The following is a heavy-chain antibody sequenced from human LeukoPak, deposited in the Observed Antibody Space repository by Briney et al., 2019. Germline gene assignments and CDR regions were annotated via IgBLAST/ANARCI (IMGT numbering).Heavy chain of an antibody. CDR2: IHYVGST. D-gene: IGHD3-3*01. V-gene: IGHV4-39*01. CDR3: ARQNNFDFWSGFFDY. CDR1: GGSFSNYNYY. Sequence: SSETLSLTCTVSGGSFSNYNYYWGWIRQSPGKGLEWIGSIHYVGSTYYNPSLKSRVTISVDTSKIQFSLNLSSVTAADTAVYYCARQNNFDFWSGFFDYWGLGALVTVSS. J-gene: IGHJ4*02.